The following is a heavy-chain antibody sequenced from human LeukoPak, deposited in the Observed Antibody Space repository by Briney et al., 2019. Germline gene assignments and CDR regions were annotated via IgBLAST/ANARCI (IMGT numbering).Heavy chain of an antibody. CDR2: IYYSGST. D-gene: IGHD4-17*01. CDR3: ARTGSTVTMLYPFDH. V-gene: IGHV4-59*01. J-gene: IGHJ4*02. CDR1: GGSIRSYY. Sequence: PSETLSLTCTVSGGSIRSYYWSWIRQPPGKGLEWIGHIYYSGSTNYNPSLKSRVSISVDTSKNQFSLKLSSVTAADTAVYYCARTGSTVTMLYPFDHWGQGTLVTVSS.